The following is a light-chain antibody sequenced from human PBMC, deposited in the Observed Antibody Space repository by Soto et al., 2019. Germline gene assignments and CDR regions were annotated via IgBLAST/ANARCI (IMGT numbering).Light chain of an antibody. J-gene: IGKJ5*01. Sequence: DIQMTQSPSSLSASVVDRVTITCQASQDLSNYLNWYQQKPGKAPKLLIYDASNLATVAPSRFSGSRCCTDFTFAISSQQPEDMATYYCQQDYNLPITFGQGTRLEIK. V-gene: IGKV1-33*01. CDR2: DAS. CDR3: QQDYNLPIT. CDR1: QDLSNY.